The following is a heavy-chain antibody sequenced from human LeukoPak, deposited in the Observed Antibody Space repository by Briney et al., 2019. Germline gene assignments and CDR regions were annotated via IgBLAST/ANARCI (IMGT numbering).Heavy chain of an antibody. Sequence: SETLSLTCTVSGGSISSSSYYWGWIRQPPGKGLEWIGSIYYSGSTYYNPSLKSRVTISVDTSKNQFSLELSSVTAADTAVYYCATPYSSSWFGFDYWGQGTLVTVSS. CDR2: IYYSGST. CDR3: ATPYSSSWFGFDY. J-gene: IGHJ4*02. V-gene: IGHV4-39*01. D-gene: IGHD6-13*01. CDR1: GGSISSSSYY.